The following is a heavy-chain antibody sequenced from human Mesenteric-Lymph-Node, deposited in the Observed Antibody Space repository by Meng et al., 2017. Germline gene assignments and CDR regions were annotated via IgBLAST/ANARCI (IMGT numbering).Heavy chain of an antibody. V-gene: IGHV4-38-2*02. CDR1: GYSIRSGYY. Sequence: GSLRLSCTVSGYSIRSGYYWGWIRQPPGKGLEWIGSIYHSGSTYYNPSLKSRVTISVDTSKNQFSLKLSSVTAADTAVYYCASRDEVVVAATPYYYYYGMDVWGQGTTVTVSS. J-gene: IGHJ6*02. CDR3: ASRDEVVVAATPYYYYYGMDV. D-gene: IGHD2-15*01. CDR2: IYHSGST.